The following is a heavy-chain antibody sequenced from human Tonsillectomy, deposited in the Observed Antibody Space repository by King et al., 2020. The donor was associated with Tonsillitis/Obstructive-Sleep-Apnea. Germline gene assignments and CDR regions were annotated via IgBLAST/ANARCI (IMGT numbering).Heavy chain of an antibody. Sequence: QLVQSGAEVKKPGASVKVSCKASGGTFSSVAISGVRQAPGEGLEWMGGMIPILCTANYAQKCHGRVTITADESTSTAYMDLSSLGSEDTAVYYCARDRGNRPFVFDYWGQGTLVTVSS. CDR3: ARDRGNRPFVFDY. J-gene: IGHJ4*02. CDR1: GGTFSSVA. CDR2: MIPILCTA. D-gene: IGHD3-10*01. V-gene: IGHV1-69*11.